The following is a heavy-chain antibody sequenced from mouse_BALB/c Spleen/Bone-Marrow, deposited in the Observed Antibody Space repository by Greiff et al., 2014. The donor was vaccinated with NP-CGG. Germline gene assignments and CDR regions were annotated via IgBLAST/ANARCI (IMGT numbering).Heavy chain of an antibody. CDR2: IDPANGNT. Sequence: EVQLVESGAELVKPGASVKLSCTASGFNIKDTYMHWVKQRPEQGLEWIGRIDPANGNTKYDPKFQGKATITADTSSNTAYLQLSSLTSEDTAVYYRAAYYYGSSQFAYWGQGTLVTVSA. J-gene: IGHJ3*01. CDR1: GFNIKDTY. D-gene: IGHD1-1*01. CDR3: AAYYYGSSQFAY. V-gene: IGHV14-3*02.